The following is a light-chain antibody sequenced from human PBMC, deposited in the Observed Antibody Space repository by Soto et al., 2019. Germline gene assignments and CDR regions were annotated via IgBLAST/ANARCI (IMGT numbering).Light chain of an antibody. CDR3: AAWDDRLDVYV. Sequence: QSVLTQPPSASGTPGQIVAISCSGSSSNIGSNTVTWYQQLPGTAPKLPIYSTSQRSSGVPGRFSGSKSGASASLSISGLQSEDEADYYCAAWDDRLDVYVFGTGTKLTVL. CDR1: SSNIGSNT. V-gene: IGLV1-44*01. CDR2: STS. J-gene: IGLJ1*01.